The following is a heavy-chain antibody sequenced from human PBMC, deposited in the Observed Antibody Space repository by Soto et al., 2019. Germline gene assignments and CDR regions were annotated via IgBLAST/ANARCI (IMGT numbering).Heavy chain of an antibody. Sequence: GGSLRLSCAASGFTFSSYEMSWVRQAPGKGLDWVSVISASGGSTFYADSVKGRFTISRDNSKNTVSLQMNSLKTEDTAEYYCAKGAAGPYYYYGMDVWGQGTTVTV. V-gene: IGHV3-23*01. CDR1: GFTFSSYE. CDR2: ISASGGST. CDR3: AKGAAGPYYYYGMDV. J-gene: IGHJ6*02. D-gene: IGHD6-19*01.